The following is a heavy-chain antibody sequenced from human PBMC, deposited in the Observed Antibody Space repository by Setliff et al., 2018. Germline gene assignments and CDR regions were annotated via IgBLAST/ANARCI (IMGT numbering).Heavy chain of an antibody. CDR2: ISPHTGNT. V-gene: IGHV1-18*01. Sequence: VASVKVSCKASGYAFSDYGVTWVRQAPGQGLEWVGWISPHTGNTYYAPNFEGRVSLTTDTSTSTAYMELRSLRSDDTAVYYCARSSDSGYYHQRDAFDIWGQGTRVTVSS. CDR1: GYAFSDYG. J-gene: IGHJ3*02. D-gene: IGHD3-22*01. CDR3: ARSSDSGYYHQRDAFDI.